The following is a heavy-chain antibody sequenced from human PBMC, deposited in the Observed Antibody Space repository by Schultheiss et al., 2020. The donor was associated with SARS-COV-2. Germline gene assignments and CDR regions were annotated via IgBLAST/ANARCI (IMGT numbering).Heavy chain of an antibody. CDR2: INHSGST. CDR1: GGSFSGYY. V-gene: IGHV4-34*01. D-gene: IGHD1-14*01. J-gene: IGHJ6*02. CDR3: ARADRDYYYYGKDV. Sequence: SQTLSLTCAVYGGSFSGYYWSWIRQPPGKGLEWIGEINHSGSTNYNPSLKSRVTISVDTSKNQFSLKLSSVTAADTAVYYCARADRDYYYYGKDVWGQGTTVTVSS.